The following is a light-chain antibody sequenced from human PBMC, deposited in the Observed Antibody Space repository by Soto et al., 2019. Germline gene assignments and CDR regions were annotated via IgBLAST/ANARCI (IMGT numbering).Light chain of an antibody. Sequence: QVTQCPSSLSASVGDRVTITCRPSQGIRNDLGWYQQKPGKAPKLLIYGASNLQTGVQSRFSGSGSGTDFTLTISSLQPEDVGTYYCLQEYSYPLIFGGGTKVEIK. V-gene: IGKV1-6*01. CDR2: GAS. CDR3: LQEYSYPLI. J-gene: IGKJ4*01. CDR1: QGIRND.